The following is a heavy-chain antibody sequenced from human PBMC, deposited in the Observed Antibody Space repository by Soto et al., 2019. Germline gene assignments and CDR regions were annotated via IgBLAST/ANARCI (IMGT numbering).Heavy chain of an antibody. CDR3: AGADFWSGSYYFDY. V-gene: IGHV3-48*02. D-gene: IGHD3-3*01. Sequence: GSLRLSCAASGFTFSSYSMNWVRQAPGKGLEWVSYISSSSSTIYYADSVKGRFTISRDNAKNSLYLQMNSLRDEDTAVYYCAGADFWSGSYYFDYWGQGTLVTVSS. CDR1: GFTFSSYS. J-gene: IGHJ4*02. CDR2: ISSSSSTI.